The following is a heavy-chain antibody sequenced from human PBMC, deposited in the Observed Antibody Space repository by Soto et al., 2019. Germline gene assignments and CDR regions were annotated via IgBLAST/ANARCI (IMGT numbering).Heavy chain of an antibody. J-gene: IGHJ3*02. CDR3: AHPRCSSTSCYDDAFDI. CDR2: IYWDDDK. Sequence: SCPTLVKPTQTLTLTCTFSGFSLSTSGVGVGWIRQPPGKALEWLALIYWDDDKRYSPSLKSRLTITKDTSKNQVVLTMTNMDPVDTATYYCAHPRCSSTSCYDDAFDIWGQGTMVTVSS. V-gene: IGHV2-5*02. D-gene: IGHD2-2*01. CDR1: GFSLSTSGVG.